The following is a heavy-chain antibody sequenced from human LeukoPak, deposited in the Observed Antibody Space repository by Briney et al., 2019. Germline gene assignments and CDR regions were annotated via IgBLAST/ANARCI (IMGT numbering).Heavy chain of an antibody. CDR2: ISSSGDTR. Sequence: GGSLRLSCAASGFTFSTFEMSWVRQAPGKELEWVSYISSSGDTRFYADSVKGRFTISRDNAKNSLFLQMNSLRVEDTALYFCAGGYGSYSPDYWGQGTRVTVS. CDR3: AGGYGSYSPDY. J-gene: IGHJ4*02. V-gene: IGHV3-48*03. CDR1: GFTFSTFE. D-gene: IGHD3-16*01.